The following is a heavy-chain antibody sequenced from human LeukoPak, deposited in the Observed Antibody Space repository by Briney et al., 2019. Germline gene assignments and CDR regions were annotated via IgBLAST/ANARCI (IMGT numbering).Heavy chain of an antibody. D-gene: IGHD5-18*01. CDR1: GGSINDNY. J-gene: IGHJ6*03. V-gene: IGHV4-59*01. CDR3: ARAGGYLGYMDV. Sequence: SETLSLTCTVSGGSINDNYWNWIRQPPGKGLEWIGYIYYSGSTNYNPSLKSRVTISIDTSQNQFSLKLSSVTAGDTAVYYCARAGGYLGYMDVWGKGTTVTISS. CDR2: IYYSGST.